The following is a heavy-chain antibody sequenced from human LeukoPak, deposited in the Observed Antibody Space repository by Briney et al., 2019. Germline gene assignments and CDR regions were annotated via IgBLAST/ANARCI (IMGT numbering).Heavy chain of an antibody. CDR3: AKDWGGSLWFDP. D-gene: IGHD3-16*01. Sequence: GGSLRLSCAASGFTFSSYGMHWVRQAPGKGLEWVAVISYDGSNKYYADSVKGRFTISRDNSKNTLYLQMNSLRAEDTAVYYCAKDWGGSLWFDPWGQGTLVTVSS. V-gene: IGHV3-30*18. J-gene: IGHJ5*02. CDR1: GFTFSSYG. CDR2: ISYDGSNK.